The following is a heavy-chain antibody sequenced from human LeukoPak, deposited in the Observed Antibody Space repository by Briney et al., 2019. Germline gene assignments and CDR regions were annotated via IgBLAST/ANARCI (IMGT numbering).Heavy chain of an antibody. D-gene: IGHD3-10*01. CDR1: GGSFSGYY. Sequence: SETLSLTCAVYGGSFSGYYWSWIRQPPGEGLEWIGEINHSGSTNYNPSLKSRVTISVDTSKNQFSLKLSSVTAADTAVYYCARTQIYGSGSYYIGNYYYYGMDVWGKGTTVTVSS. CDR2: INHSGST. J-gene: IGHJ6*04. CDR3: ARTQIYGSGSYYIGNYYYYGMDV. V-gene: IGHV4-34*01.